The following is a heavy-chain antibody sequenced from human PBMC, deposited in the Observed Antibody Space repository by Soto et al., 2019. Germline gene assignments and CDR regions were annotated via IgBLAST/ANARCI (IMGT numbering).Heavy chain of an antibody. V-gene: IGHV3-23*01. D-gene: IGHD1-1*01. CDR3: AKNEAGTTRYYMDV. Sequence: GGSLRLSCAASGLTFSSYAMSWVRQAPGKGLEWVSAISGSGGSTYYADSVKGRFTISRDNSKNTLYLQMNSLRAEDTAVYYCAKNEAGTTRYYMDVWGKGTTVTVSS. CDR2: ISGSGGST. CDR1: GLTFSSYA. J-gene: IGHJ6*03.